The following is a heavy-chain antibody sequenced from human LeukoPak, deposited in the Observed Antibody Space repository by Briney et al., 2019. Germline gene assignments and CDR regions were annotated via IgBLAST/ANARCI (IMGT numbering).Heavy chain of an antibody. V-gene: IGHV1-46*01. Sequence: GASVKVSCKASGYTFTSYYMHWVRQAPGQGLEWMGIINPSGGSTSYAQKFQGRVTMTRDTSTSTVYMELSSLRSEDTAVYSCARGGVGADHYYYYMNGWGKGTTVTASS. CDR2: INPSGGST. CDR1: GYTFTSYY. CDR3: ARGGVGADHYYYYMNG. D-gene: IGHD1-26*01. J-gene: IGHJ6*03.